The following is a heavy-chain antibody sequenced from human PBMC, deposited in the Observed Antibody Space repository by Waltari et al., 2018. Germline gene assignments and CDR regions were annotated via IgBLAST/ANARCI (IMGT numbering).Heavy chain of an antibody. CDR2: IIPIFGAP. CDR3: ARDGGDITTHYYHMDV. D-gene: IGHD3-16*01. J-gene: IGHJ6*03. V-gene: IGHV1-69*12. Sequence: QVQLEQSGAEVRKPGSSVKVSCKASSSHGISWVRQAPGQGLEWMGGIIPIFGAPNYAQGFKDRLTIIADESTSTAYMELSRLTKDDTAVYYCARDGGDITTHYYHMDVWDKWTTVTVSS. CDR1: SSHG.